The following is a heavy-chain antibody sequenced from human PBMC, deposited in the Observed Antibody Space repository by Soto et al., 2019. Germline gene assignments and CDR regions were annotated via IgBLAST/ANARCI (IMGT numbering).Heavy chain of an antibody. Sequence: QVQLQEAGPGLVKPSQTLSLTCSVSGGSISSGDHYWSWVRQPPGKGLEWIGFIYYTGTTHYNPSLESRVTILVDTSKNQFSLQLSSVTVVDTALYYCARQGEGGYDSYFDHWGQGALVTVSS. CDR2: IYYTGTT. J-gene: IGHJ4*02. CDR3: ARQGEGGYDSYFDH. CDR1: GGSISSGDHY. D-gene: IGHD5-12*01. V-gene: IGHV4-30-4*01.